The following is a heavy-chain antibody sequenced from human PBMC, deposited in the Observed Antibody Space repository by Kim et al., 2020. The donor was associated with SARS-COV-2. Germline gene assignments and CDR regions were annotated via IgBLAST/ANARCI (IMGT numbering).Heavy chain of an antibody. V-gene: IGHV3-30*02. Sequence: GGSLRLSCAASGFTFRSYGMHWVRQAPAKGLEWVAAIQTDGSREYYAESVQGRFTISRDNTKNMLYLQMNSLREEDTATYYCAKDLAVPAASAWGYEHWGQGTMVTVSS. CDR2: IQTDGSRE. CDR3: AKDLAVPAASAWGYEH. CDR1: GFTFRSYG. D-gene: IGHD2-2*01. J-gene: IGHJ5*02.